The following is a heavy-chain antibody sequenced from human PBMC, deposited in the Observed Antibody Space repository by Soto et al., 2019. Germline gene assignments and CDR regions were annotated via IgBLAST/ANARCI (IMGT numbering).Heavy chain of an antibody. J-gene: IGHJ6*02. Sequence: WVRQAPGKGLEWLAVIWYDGSNKYYADSVKGRFTISRDNSMNTLYLQLNSLRAKKTAVYYSVKSSYGDFSSGYLPNGMDVWGQGTTVTVSS. D-gene: IGHD3-3*01. V-gene: IGHV3-33*06. CDR3: VKSSYGDFSSGYLPNGMDV. CDR2: IWYDGSNK.